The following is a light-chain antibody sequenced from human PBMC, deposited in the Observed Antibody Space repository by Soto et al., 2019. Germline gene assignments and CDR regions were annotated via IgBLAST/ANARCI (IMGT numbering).Light chain of an antibody. V-gene: IGLV2-14*03. CDR1: SSDVGGYNY. Sequence: QSVLTQPASVSGSPGQSITISCTGTSSDVGGYNYVSWYQHHPGKAPKLIIYDVSNRPSGVSIRFFGSKSDNTASLTISGLQPEDEADYHCSSYTASNTRQIVSGTGTKVTVL. CDR3: SSYTASNTRQIV. CDR2: DVS. J-gene: IGLJ1*01.